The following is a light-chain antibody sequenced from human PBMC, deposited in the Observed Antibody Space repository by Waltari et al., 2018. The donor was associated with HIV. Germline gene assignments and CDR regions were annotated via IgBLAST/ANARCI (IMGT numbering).Light chain of an antibody. V-gene: IGLV1-40*01. CDR3: QSYDSSLSGVV. CDR2: GNS. J-gene: IGLJ2*01. CDR1: SSNIGAGYH. Sequence: QSVLTQPPSVSGAPGQRVTISCTGGSSNIGAGYHVHWYQQLPGKAPKLLIYGNSTRPSGVPDRVCGSKSGTAASLAITGLQAEDEADYYCQSYDSSLSGVVFGGGTKLTVL.